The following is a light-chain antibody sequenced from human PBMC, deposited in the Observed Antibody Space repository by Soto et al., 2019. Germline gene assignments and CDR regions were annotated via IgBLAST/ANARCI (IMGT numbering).Light chain of an antibody. J-gene: IGKJ1*01. Sequence: EIVLTQSPGTLSSSPGERATLSCRSSHSVSSNYLAWYQQKPGQAPRLLIYDVSSRATGIPDRVSGSGSGTHFTLTISRLEPVDFAVYYCQQYGISPTFGQATKVEIK. CDR1: HSVSSNY. V-gene: IGKV3-20*01. CDR3: QQYGISPT. CDR2: DVS.